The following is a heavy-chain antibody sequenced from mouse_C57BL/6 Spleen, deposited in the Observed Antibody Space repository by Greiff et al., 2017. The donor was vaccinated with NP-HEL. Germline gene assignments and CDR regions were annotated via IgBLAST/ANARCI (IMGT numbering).Heavy chain of an antibody. CDR2: IWRGGST. Sequence: QVQLQQSGPGLVQPSQSLSITCTVSGFSLTSYGVHWVRQSPGKGLEWLGVIWRGGSTDYNAAFMSRLSITQDNSKSQVFFKMNSLQADDTAIYYCAKHGSSYEWYFDVWGTGTTVTVSS. V-gene: IGHV2-5*01. D-gene: IGHD1-1*01. CDR1: GFSLTSYG. J-gene: IGHJ1*03. CDR3: AKHGSSYEWYFDV.